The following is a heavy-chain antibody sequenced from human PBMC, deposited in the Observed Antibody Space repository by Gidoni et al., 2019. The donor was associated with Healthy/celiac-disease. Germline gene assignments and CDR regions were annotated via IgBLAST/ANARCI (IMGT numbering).Heavy chain of an antibody. J-gene: IGHJ4*02. Sequence: EVQLVESGGGLVQPGGSLRLSSAASGFTFSSYSMNWVRQAPGKGLEWVSYISSSSSTIYYADSVKGRFTISRDNAKNSLYLQMNSLRDEDTAVYYCARNPDPVTAMVTYFDYWGQGTLVTVSS. CDR1: GFTFSSYS. D-gene: IGHD5-18*01. CDR3: ARNPDPVTAMVTYFDY. CDR2: ISSSSSTI. V-gene: IGHV3-48*02.